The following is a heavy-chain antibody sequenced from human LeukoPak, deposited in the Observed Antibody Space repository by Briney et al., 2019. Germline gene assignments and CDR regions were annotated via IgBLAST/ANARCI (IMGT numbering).Heavy chain of an antibody. V-gene: IGHV3-21*06. J-gene: IGHJ4*02. CDR2: ISSESAHI. CDR3: ARFETVAAKPFEY. D-gene: IGHD6-19*01. CDR1: GFFFSSYS. Sequence: GGSLRLSCAASGFFFSSYSMNWVRQAPGKGLEWVSSISSESAHILYAEPVKGRFTISRDNVENLVYLHMNSLRAEDMAVYYCARFETVAAKPFEYWGQGTLVTVSS.